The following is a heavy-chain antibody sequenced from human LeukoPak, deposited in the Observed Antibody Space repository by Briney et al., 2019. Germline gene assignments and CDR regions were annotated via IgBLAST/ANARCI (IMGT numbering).Heavy chain of an antibody. Sequence: SETLSLTCTGSGGSISSATYYWSWIRQPAGKGLEWIGRIYSSGSTNYNPSLKSRVTISVDPSKNQFSLKLSSVTAADTAVYYCARDLLHRGYAFDIWGQGSMVTVSS. CDR1: GGSISSATYY. V-gene: IGHV4-61*02. D-gene: IGHD5-12*01. CDR2: IYSSGST. CDR3: ARDLLHRGYAFDI. J-gene: IGHJ3*02.